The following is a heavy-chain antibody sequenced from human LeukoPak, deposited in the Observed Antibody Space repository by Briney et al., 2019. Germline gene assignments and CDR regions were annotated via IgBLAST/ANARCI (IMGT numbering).Heavy chain of an antibody. CDR1: GYRFTSSW. D-gene: IGHD2-15*01. J-gene: IGHJ4*02. V-gene: IGHV5-51*01. Sequence: GASLKISCEGSGYRFTSSWIGWVRQMPGKGLGWMGIIYPGDSDIRYSPSFQGQVTISADKSITTAYLQWSSLKASDTAIYYCARGLYCSGGSCRFDYWGQGTLVTVSS. CDR2: IYPGDSDI. CDR3: ARGLYCSGGSCRFDY.